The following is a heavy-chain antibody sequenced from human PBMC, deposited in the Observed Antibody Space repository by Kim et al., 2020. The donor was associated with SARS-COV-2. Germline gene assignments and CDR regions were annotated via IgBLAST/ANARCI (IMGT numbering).Heavy chain of an antibody. D-gene: IGHD6-19*01. V-gene: IGHV3-7*01. CDR2: IKQDGSEK. CDR3: ARESSSGRRHDWFDP. Sequence: GGSLRLSCVASGFTFSRYWMSWVRQVPGKGLEWVANIKQDGSEKYYVDSVKGRFTISRDNAKNSLYLQMNSLRAEDTAVYYCARESSSGRRHDWFDPWG. CDR1: GFTFSRYW. J-gene: IGHJ5*02.